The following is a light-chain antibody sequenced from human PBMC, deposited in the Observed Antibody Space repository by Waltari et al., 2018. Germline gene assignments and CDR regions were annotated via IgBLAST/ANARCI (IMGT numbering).Light chain of an antibody. V-gene: IGLV2-14*01. J-gene: IGLJ1*01. CDR3: SSYSTTNTIV. Sequence: QSALTQPASVSGSPGQSLTISCTGTSSDMGDYNYASWYQQRPGTAPQLRIFDVPNRPSGVSTRFSGSKSGNTASLTISGLRADDEAHYYCSSYSTTNTIVFGTGTKVTVL. CDR2: DVP. CDR1: SSDMGDYNY.